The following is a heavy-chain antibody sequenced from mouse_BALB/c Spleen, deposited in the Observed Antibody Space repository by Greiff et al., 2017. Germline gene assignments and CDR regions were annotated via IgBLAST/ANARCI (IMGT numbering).Heavy chain of an antibody. V-gene: IGHV5-4*02. Sequence: DVQLQESGGGLVKPGGSLKLSCAASGFTFSDYYMYWVRQTPEKRLEWVATISDGGSYTYYPDSVKGRFTISRDNAKNNLYLQMSSLKSEDTAMYYCARGYYGYVYYWGQGTTLTVSS. J-gene: IGHJ2*01. CDR3: ARGYYGYVYY. D-gene: IGHD1-2*01. CDR1: GFTFSDYY. CDR2: ISDGGSYT.